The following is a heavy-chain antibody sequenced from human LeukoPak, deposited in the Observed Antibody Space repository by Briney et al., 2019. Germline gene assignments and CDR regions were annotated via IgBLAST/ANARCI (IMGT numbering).Heavy chain of an antibody. CDR2: IRYDGSNK. Sequence: GGSLRLSCAASGFTFSGDGMHWVRQAPGKGLEWVAFIRYDGSNKYYADSVKGRFTISRDNSKNTLYLQMNSLRAEDTAVYYCAKDYSYGHYYFDYWGQGTLVTVSS. CDR1: GFTFSGDG. D-gene: IGHD5-18*01. CDR3: AKDYSYGHYYFDY. J-gene: IGHJ4*02. V-gene: IGHV3-30*02.